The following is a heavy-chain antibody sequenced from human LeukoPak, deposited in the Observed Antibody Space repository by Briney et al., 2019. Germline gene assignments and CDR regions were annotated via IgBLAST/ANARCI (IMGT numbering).Heavy chain of an antibody. CDR1: GGSITNYY. J-gene: IGHJ4*02. V-gene: IGHV4-34*01. CDR3: ARDQQGNFDY. D-gene: IGHD7-27*01. Sequence: PSETLSLTCTVSGGSITNYYWSWIRQPPGKGLEWIGEINHSGSTNYNPSLKSRVTISVDTSKNQFSLKLSSVTAADTAVYYCARDQQGNFDYWGQGTLVTVSS. CDR2: INHSGST.